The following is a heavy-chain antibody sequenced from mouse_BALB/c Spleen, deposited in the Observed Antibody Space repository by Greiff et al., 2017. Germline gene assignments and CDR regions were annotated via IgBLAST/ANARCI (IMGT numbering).Heavy chain of an antibody. V-gene: IGHV1-7*01. Sequence: QVQLQQSGAELAKPGASVKMSCKASGYTFTSYWMHWVKQRPGQGLEWIGYINPSTCYTEYNQKFKDKATLTADKSSSTAYMQLSSLTSEDSAVYYCARSEDYDQGYFDVWGAGTTVTVSS. J-gene: IGHJ1*01. CDR1: GYTFTSYW. CDR2: INPSTCYT. CDR3: ARSEDYDQGYFDV. D-gene: IGHD2-4*01.